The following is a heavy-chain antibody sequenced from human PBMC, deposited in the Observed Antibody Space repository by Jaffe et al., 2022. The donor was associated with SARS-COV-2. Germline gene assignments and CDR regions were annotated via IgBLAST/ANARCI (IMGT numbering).Heavy chain of an antibody. CDR1: GYTFTSYD. CDR2: MNPNSGNT. CDR3: ARNFDYCSGGSCYTRGFDY. Sequence: QVQLVQSGAEVKKPGASVKVSCKASGYTFTSYDINWVRQATGQGLEWMGWMNPNSGNTGYAQKFQGRVTMTRNTSISTAYMELSSLRSEDTAVYYCARNFDYCSGGSCYTRGFDYWGQGTLVTVSS. D-gene: IGHD2-15*01. J-gene: IGHJ4*02. V-gene: IGHV1-8*01.